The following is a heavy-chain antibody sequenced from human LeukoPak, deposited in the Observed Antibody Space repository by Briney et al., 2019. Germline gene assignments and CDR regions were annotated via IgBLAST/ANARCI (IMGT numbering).Heavy chain of an antibody. CDR3: ARGIAVAGTNYFDY. CDR1: GFTVSSNY. Sequence: GGSLRFSCAASGFTVSSNYMSWVRQAPGKGLEWVSVIYSGGSTYYADSVKGRFTISRDNSKNTLYLQMNSLRAEDTAVYYCARGIAVAGTNYFDYWRQGTLVTVSS. V-gene: IGHV3-53*01. J-gene: IGHJ4*02. CDR2: IYSGGST. D-gene: IGHD6-19*01.